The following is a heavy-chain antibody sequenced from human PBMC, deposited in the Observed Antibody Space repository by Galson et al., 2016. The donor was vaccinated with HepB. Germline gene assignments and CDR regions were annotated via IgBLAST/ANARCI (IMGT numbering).Heavy chain of an antibody. V-gene: IGHV3-7*03. CDR2: IEQDGRAK. Sequence: SLRLSCAASGFSFNIYRMTWVRQAPGKGLQWVAAIEQDGRAKYYVDSVKGRLTISRDNAKNSLYLQMNNLRAEDAAVYYCARELATDACDIWDRGTTVTV. D-gene: IGHD5-12*01. CDR1: GFSFNIYR. CDR3: ARELATDACDI. J-gene: IGHJ3*02.